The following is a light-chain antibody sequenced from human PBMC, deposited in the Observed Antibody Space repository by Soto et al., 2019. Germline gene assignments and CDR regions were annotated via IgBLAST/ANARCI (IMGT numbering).Light chain of an antibody. CDR1: SSDVGGYNY. CDR2: EVS. J-gene: IGLJ2*01. Sequence: QSALTQPASVSGSPGQSITISCTGTSSDVGGYNYVSWYQQHPGKAPKLMIYEVSNRPSGVSNRFSGSKSGNTGSLTISGLQAEDEADYYCSSYTSSSTLAVVFGGGTKLTVL. CDR3: SSYTSSSTLAVV. V-gene: IGLV2-14*01.